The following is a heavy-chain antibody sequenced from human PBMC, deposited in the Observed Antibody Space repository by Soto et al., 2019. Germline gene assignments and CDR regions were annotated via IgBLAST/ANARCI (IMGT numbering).Heavy chain of an antibody. CDR3: VRGHSTSTIWFENRPFDY. V-gene: IGHV1-46*03. Sequence: GASVKVSCKASGYTFSSYSMHWVRQAPGQGLQWMGIVNSNGGGTSYAQELQGRVTMARDTSTSTVYMELSSLRSEDTAVYYCVRGHSTSTIWFENRPFDYWGQGTPVTVSS. D-gene: IGHD2-2*01. CDR2: VNSNGGGT. CDR1: GYTFSSYS. J-gene: IGHJ4*02.